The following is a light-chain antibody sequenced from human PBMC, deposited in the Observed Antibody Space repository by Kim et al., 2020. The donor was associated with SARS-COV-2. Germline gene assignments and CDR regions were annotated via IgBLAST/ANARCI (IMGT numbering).Light chain of an antibody. J-gene: IGKJ2*01. V-gene: IGKV3-20*01. CDR1: QSVSSSY. CDR3: QQYAGSPGYT. Sequence: SPGERATLSCRASQSVSSSYLAWYQQKPGQAPRLLIFGASSRATGIPDRFSGSGSGTDFTLTISRLEPEDFAVYYCQQYAGSPGYTFGQGTKLEI. CDR2: GAS.